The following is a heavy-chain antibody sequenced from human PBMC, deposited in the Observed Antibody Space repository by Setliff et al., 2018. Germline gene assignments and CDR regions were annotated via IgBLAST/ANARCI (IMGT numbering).Heavy chain of an antibody. J-gene: IGHJ6*02. CDR3: AREGYYNFWSGFMDV. CDR1: GGSISSYY. CDR2: IYYSGST. Sequence: NPSETLSLTCTVSGGSISSYYWSWIRQPPGKGLEWIGYIYYSGSTNYNPSLKSRVTISVDTSKNQFSLKLSSAADTAVYYCAREGYYNFWSGFMDVWGQGTTVTVS. D-gene: IGHD3-3*01. V-gene: IGHV4-59*01.